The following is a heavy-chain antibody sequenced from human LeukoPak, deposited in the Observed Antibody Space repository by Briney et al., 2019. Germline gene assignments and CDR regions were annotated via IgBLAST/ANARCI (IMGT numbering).Heavy chain of an antibody. V-gene: IGHV4-4*07. Sequence: SETLSLTCTVSGGSISSYYWSWLRQPAGKGLEWIGRIYTSGSTNYNPSLKSRVTMSVDTSKNQFSLKLSSVTAADTAVYYCARDVITMVRGVKARRDWFDPWGQGTLVTVSS. CDR3: ARDVITMVRGVKARRDWFDP. D-gene: IGHD3-10*01. J-gene: IGHJ5*02. CDR1: GGSISSYY. CDR2: IYTSGST.